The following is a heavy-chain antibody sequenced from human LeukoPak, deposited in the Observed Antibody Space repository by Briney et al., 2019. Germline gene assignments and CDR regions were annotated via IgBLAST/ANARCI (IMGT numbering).Heavy chain of an antibody. CDR2: IYYSGST. CDR3: ARDKSGSYLSGGAFDI. J-gene: IGHJ3*02. CDR1: GGSISSYY. V-gene: IGHV4-59*01. Sequence: SETLSLTCTVSGGSISSYYWSWIRQPPGKGLEWIGYIYYSGSTNYNPSLKSRVTISVDTSKNQFSLKLSSVTAADTAVYYCARDKSGSYLSGGAFDIWGQGTMVTVSS. D-gene: IGHD1-26*01.